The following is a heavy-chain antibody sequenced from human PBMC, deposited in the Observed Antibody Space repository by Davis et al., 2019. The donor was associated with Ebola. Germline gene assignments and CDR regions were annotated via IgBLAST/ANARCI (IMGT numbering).Heavy chain of an antibody. J-gene: IGHJ4*02. CDR3: TTTTTASDY. Sequence: GGSLRLSCAASGFTVSSNYMSWVRQAPGKGLEWVGRIRSKANSYATAYAASVKGRFTISRDDSKNTAYLQMNSLKTEDTAVYYCTTTTTASDYWGQGTLVTVSS. CDR2: IRSKANSYAT. CDR1: GFTVSSNY. D-gene: IGHD4-11*01. V-gene: IGHV3-73*01.